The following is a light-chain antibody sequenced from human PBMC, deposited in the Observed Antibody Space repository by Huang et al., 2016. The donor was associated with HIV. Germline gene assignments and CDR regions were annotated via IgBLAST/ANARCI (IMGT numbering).Light chain of an antibody. CDR3: QQYYSTPS. CDR1: QGISNS. CDR2: ATS. J-gene: IGKJ5*01. Sequence: DIQMTQSPSSLSASVGDRVTITCRASQGISNSLAWYQQKPGKAPKFLVSATSKLESWAPSRFSGSGSGTDYTLTISSLQPEDFATYYCQQYYSTPSFGQGTRLEIK. V-gene: IGKV1-NL1*01.